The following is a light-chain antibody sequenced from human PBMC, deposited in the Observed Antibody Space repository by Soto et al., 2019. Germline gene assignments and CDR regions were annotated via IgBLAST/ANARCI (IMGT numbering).Light chain of an antibody. CDR1: QSVSSSN. CDR2: GAY. J-gene: IGKJ2*01. CDR3: QHYGNSPPYT. V-gene: IGKV3-20*01. Sequence: EIVLTQSQGTLSLSPGERTTLSCRASQSVSSSNLLWYQQKRGQAPRLLIYGAYKRATGIPDRFSGSGSGIDFTLTISRLEPEDFALYYCQHYGNSPPYTFGQGTKVEIK.